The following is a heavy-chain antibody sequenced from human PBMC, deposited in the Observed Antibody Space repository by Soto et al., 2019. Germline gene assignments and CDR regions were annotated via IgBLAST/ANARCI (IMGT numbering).Heavy chain of an antibody. CDR1: GGSFTSNNW. D-gene: IGHD1-7*01. V-gene: IGHV4-4*02. J-gene: IGHJ4*02. CDR3: ASRDPGTSVDY. Sequence: QVQLQESGPGLVKPSGTLSLTCAVSGGSFTSNNWWTWVRQPPGQGLEWIGEIYRTGSTNYNPSLTSRVTISLAQSENPFSLKVTSLTAADTAVYYCASRDPGTSVDYWGQGTLVTVAS. CDR2: IYRTGST.